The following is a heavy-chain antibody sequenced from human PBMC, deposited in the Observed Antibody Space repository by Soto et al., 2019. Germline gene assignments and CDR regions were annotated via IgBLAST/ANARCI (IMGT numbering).Heavy chain of an antibody. CDR3: AKDRGGYSSGWYLFYYYYGMDV. CDR2: ISGSGGST. D-gene: IGHD6-19*01. CDR1: GFTFSSYA. V-gene: IGHV3-23*01. J-gene: IGHJ6*02. Sequence: VQLLESGGGLVQPGGSLRLSCAASGFTFSSYAMSWVRQAPGKGLEWVSAISGSGGSTYYADSVKGRFTISRDNSKNTLYLQMNSLRAEDTAVYYCAKDRGGYSSGWYLFYYYYGMDVWGQGTTVTVSS.